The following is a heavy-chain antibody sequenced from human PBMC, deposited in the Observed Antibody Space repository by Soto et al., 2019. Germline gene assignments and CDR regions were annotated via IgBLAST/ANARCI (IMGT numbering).Heavy chain of an antibody. CDR1: GASIRSTDYY. Sequence: PSETLSLTCTVSGASIRSTDYYWSWIRQAPGKGLEWIGYVYYTGSTYYNPSLMSRLTISVDTSKNQFSLKLTSVTAADTAVYYCARGRWYYVLDGGRNFDYWGQGTLVTVSS. V-gene: IGHV4-30-4*01. J-gene: IGHJ4*02. D-gene: IGHD3-10*02. CDR3: ARGRWYYVLDGGRNFDY. CDR2: VYYTGST.